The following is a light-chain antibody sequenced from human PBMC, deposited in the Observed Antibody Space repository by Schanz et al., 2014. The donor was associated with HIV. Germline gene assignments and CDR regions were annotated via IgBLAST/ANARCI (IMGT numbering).Light chain of an antibody. CDR3: QQYDTSSWT. CDR1: QTIGRF. V-gene: IGKV1-5*03. Sequence: IQMTQSPSTLSASVGDRVTLTCRASQTIGRFLAWYQQTPGRAPKLLIYQASTLETGVPSRFSGTGSGTEFTLTISSLHPDDFATYYCQQYDTSSWTFGLGTKV. J-gene: IGKJ1*01. CDR2: QAS.